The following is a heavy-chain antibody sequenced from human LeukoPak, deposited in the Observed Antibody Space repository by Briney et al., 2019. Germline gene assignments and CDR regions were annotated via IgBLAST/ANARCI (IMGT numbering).Heavy chain of an antibody. CDR2: LQKDGSDI. Sequence: QPGGSLRLSCAASGLTFSQYGMHWVRQAPDKGLEWVAFLQKDGSDIHYADSVKGRFTISRDNSKNTLFLQMSSLRAEDTGVYFCAKEFARDRGGTFSFENWGQGAMVTVSA. CDR1: GLTFSQYG. V-gene: IGHV3-30*02. J-gene: IGHJ4*02. CDR3: AKEFARDRGGTFSFEN. D-gene: IGHD2-15*01.